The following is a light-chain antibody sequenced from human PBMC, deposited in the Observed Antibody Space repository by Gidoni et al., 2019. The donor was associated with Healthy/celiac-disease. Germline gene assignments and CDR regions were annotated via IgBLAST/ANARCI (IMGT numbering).Light chain of an antibody. CDR3: SSYAGSNNYV. CDR2: EVS. Sequence: QPALTQPPSASGSPGQALTISCTGTSSDVGGYNYVSWYQQHPGKAPKLMIYEVSKRPSGVPDRFSGSKSGNTASLTVSGLQAEDEADYYCSSYAGSNNYVFGTGTKVTVL. V-gene: IGLV2-8*01. J-gene: IGLJ1*01. CDR1: SSDVGGYNY.